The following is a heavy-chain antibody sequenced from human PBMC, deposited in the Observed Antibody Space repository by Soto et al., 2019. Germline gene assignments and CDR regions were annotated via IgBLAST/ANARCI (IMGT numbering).Heavy chain of an antibody. J-gene: IGHJ6*02. D-gene: IGHD3-3*01. V-gene: IGHV1-8*01. CDR2: INPNSGNT. Sequence: ASVKVSCKASGYTFTSYDINWVRQATGQGLEWMGWINPNSGNTGYAQKFQGRVTMTRNTSISTAYMELSSLRSEDTAVYYCARPFYYDFWSGYYGGDYYYYYGMDVWGQGTTVTVSS. CDR3: ARPFYYDFWSGYYGGDYYYYYGMDV. CDR1: GYTFTSYD.